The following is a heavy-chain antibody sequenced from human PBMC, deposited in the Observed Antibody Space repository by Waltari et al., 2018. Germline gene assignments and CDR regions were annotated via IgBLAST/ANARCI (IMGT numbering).Heavy chain of an antibody. J-gene: IGHJ4*02. CDR3: ASRITRSIAVAGTGEDY. D-gene: IGHD6-19*01. CDR1: GGSISSSNW. Sequence: QVQLQESGPGLVKPSGTLSLTCAVSGGSISSSNWWSWVRQPPGKGLEWIGESYHSGSTNYNPSLKSRVTISVDKSKNQFSLKLSSVTAADTAVYYCASRITRSIAVAGTGEDYWGQGTLVTVSS. V-gene: IGHV4-4*02. CDR2: SYHSGST.